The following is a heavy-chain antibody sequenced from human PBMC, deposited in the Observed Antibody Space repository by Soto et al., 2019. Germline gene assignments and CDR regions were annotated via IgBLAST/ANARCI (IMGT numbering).Heavy chain of an antibody. CDR1: GGSISSYY. J-gene: IGHJ4*02. V-gene: IGHV4-59*01. D-gene: IGHD1-1*01. CDR2: IYYSGST. Sequence: SEILSLTCTVSGGSISSYYWSWIRQPPGKGLEWIGYIYYSGSTNYNPSLKSRVTISVDTSKNQFSLKLSSVTAADTAVYYCARDSTGADVLDYWGQGTLVTSPQ. CDR3: ARDSTGADVLDY.